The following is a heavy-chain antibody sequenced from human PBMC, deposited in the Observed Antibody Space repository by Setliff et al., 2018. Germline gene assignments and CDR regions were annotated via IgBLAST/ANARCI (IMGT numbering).Heavy chain of an antibody. CDR3: TTGPLIGATRGY. D-gene: IGHD1-26*01. Sequence: PGGSLRLSCAVSGFTFSNAWMSWVRQAPGKGLEWVGRIKSKTDGGTVDYAAPVRGRFTISRDDSKDTLYLQMDSLKTQDTAVYYCTTGPLIGATRGYWGQGTLVTVSS. CDR1: GFTFSNAW. J-gene: IGHJ4*02. V-gene: IGHV3-15*01. CDR2: IKSKTDGGTV.